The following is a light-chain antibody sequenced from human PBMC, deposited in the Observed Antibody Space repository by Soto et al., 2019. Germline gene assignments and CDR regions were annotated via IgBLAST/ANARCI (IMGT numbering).Light chain of an antibody. CDR3: ASFTTNCVYV. CDR2: GYR. V-gene: IGLV2-14*01. J-gene: IGLJ1*01. CDR1: SHDICAYSY. Sequence: QSVLTQPTSVSGSAGQSITISCTGNSHDICAYSYVSGDQQPPRTAPRLLIYGYRSRRSGIPSSFSASKSGITACMTISGRQAEYAADYYCASFTTNCVYVFRPGTNVTVL.